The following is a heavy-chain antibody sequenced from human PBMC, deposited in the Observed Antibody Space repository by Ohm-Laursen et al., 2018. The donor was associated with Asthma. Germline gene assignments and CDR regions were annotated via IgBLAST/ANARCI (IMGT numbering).Heavy chain of an antibody. CDR2: IKEDGSEE. J-gene: IGHJ6*02. CDR3: AKFGRDYRSHGMDV. CDR1: GLTFSSYW. Sequence: SLRLSCAASGLTFSSYWMTWVRQAPGKGPEWVAHIKEDGSEESYLASVKGRFTISRDNAKNSLYLQMNSLRAEDTAVYYCAKFGRDYRSHGMDVWGQGTTVTFSS. D-gene: IGHD4-11*01. V-gene: IGHV3-7*05.